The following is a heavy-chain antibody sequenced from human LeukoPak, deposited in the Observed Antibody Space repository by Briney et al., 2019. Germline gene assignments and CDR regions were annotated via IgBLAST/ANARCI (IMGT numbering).Heavy chain of an antibody. Sequence: ASVKVSCKASGYTFTSYDINWVRQATGQGLEWMGWMNPNSGNTGYAQKFQGRVTITRNTSISTAYMELSSLRSEDTAVYYCARGRYSSSWYVRYYYYMDVWGKGTTVTVSS. D-gene: IGHD6-13*01. CDR1: GYTFTSYD. CDR2: MNPNSGNT. CDR3: ARGRYSSSWYVRYYYYMDV. J-gene: IGHJ6*03. V-gene: IGHV1-8*03.